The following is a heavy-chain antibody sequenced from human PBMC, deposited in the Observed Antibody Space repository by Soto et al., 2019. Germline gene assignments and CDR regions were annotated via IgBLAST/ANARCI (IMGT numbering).Heavy chain of an antibody. CDR3: AKDYYYGSGTYPSCFDS. Sequence: GGSLRLSCAASGFTFRNYAMTWVRQAPGKGLEWVSGISGSGGDTYYADSVKGRFTISRDNSRNTLYLQMNSLRAEDTAVYYCAKDYYYGSGTYPSCFDSWGKGTLVTVSS. V-gene: IGHV3-23*01. D-gene: IGHD3-10*01. CDR2: ISGSGGDT. J-gene: IGHJ4*02. CDR1: GFTFRNYA.